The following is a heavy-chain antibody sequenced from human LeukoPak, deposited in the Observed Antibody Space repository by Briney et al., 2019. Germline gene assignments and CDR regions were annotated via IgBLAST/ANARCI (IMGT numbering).Heavy chain of an antibody. CDR2: IIPILGIA. CDR1: GGTFSSYT. J-gene: IGHJ4*02. D-gene: IGHD3-3*01. V-gene: IGHV1-69*04. CDR3: ARESPIPYYDFWSGYPLDY. Sequence: SVKVSCKASGGTFSSYTISWVRQAPGQGLEWMGRIIPILGIANYAQKFQGRVTITADKSTSTAYMELSSLRSEDTAVYYCARESPIPYYDFWSGYPLDYWGQGTLVTVSS.